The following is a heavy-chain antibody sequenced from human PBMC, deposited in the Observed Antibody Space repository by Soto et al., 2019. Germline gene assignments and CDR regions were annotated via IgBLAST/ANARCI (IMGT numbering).Heavy chain of an antibody. J-gene: IGHJ6*02. CDR2: IIPIFGTA. V-gene: IGHV1-69*13. CDR3: ARGATTQYSYYGMDV. CDR1: GGTFSSYA. D-gene: IGHD5-12*01. Sequence: SVQVSCKASGGTFSSYAISWVRQAPGQGLEWMGGIIPIFGTANYAQKFQGRVTITADESTSTAYMELSSLRSEDTAVYYCARGATTQYSYYGMDVWDQETTVTVSS.